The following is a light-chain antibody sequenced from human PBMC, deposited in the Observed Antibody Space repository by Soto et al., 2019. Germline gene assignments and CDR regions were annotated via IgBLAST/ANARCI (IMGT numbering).Light chain of an antibody. CDR1: SPNIGNNY. Sequence: QSVLTQPPSVSAAPGQKVTISGSGSSPNIGNNYVSWYQQLPGTAPKLLIYDNNKRPSGIPDRFSGSKSGTSATLGITGLQTGDEADYYCGTWDSSLSAGGVFGGGTKLTVL. J-gene: IGLJ2*01. V-gene: IGLV1-51*01. CDR2: DNN. CDR3: GTWDSSLSAGGV.